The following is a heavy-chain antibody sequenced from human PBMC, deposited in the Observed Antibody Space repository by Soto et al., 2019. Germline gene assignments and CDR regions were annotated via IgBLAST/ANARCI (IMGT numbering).Heavy chain of an antibody. CDR2: ISAYNGNT. V-gene: IGHV1-18*01. D-gene: IGHD3-10*01. Sequence: ASVKVSCKASGDTFANFGFSWVRQAPGQGLEWLGWISAYNGNTHYAQKVRDRVTLTTDTSTNTAYMELRSLTSDDTAVYYCARDQESITDRILQYWGQGTRVTVSS. CDR3: ARDQESITDRILQY. CDR1: GDTFANFG. J-gene: IGHJ4*02.